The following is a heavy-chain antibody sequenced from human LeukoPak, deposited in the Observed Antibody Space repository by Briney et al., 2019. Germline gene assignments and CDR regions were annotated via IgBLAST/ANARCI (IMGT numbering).Heavy chain of an antibody. D-gene: IGHD6-19*01. V-gene: IGHV4-39*01. CDR3: ARHLIRLRWSSGWYYFDY. J-gene: IGHJ4*02. Sequence: SETLSLTCTVSGGSISSSNYYWGWIRQPPGKGLEWIGSIYYTGTTNYNLSLKSRVTISLDTSKKQFSLKLNSVTAADTAVYYCARHLIRLRWSSGWYYFDYWGQGTLVTVSS. CDR2: IYYTGTT. CDR1: GGSISSSNYY.